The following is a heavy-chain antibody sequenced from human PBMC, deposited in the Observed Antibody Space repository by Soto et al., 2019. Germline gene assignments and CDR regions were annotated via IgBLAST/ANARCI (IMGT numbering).Heavy chain of an antibody. CDR2: ISGSDGST. CDR1: GFTFSSNA. Sequence: GGSLRLSCAASGFTFSSNAMSWVRQAPGKGLEWVSGISGSDGSTYYADSVKGRFTISRDNSKNSLYLQMSSLRAEDTAVYYCAKARELQWLRLPIDYWGQGTLVTVSS. J-gene: IGHJ4*02. D-gene: IGHD5-12*01. V-gene: IGHV3-23*01. CDR3: AKARELQWLRLPIDY.